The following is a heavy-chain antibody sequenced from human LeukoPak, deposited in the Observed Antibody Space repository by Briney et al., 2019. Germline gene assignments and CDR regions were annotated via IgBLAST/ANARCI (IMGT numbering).Heavy chain of an antibody. CDR2: IYSGGST. CDR3: AKCADIGISTAGDDY. Sequence: GGSLRLSCAASGFTVSSNYMTWVRQAPGKGLEWVSLIYSGGSTSYADSVRGRFTISRDNSKNTMNLQMNSLRAEDTAVYYCAKCADIGISTAGDDYWGQGTLVTVSS. V-gene: IGHV3-66*01. J-gene: IGHJ4*02. D-gene: IGHD2-15*01. CDR1: GFTVSSNY.